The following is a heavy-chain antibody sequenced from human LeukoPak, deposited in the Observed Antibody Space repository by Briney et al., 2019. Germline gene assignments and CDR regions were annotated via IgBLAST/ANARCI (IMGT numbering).Heavy chain of an antibody. Sequence: ASVKVSCKASGYTFTSYDINWVRQATGQGLEWMGWMNPNSGNTGFAQKFQGRFTITRNTSISTAYMELSRLRSDDTAVYYCARGRVLRDFWSGPLMDVWGKGTTVTVSS. CDR1: GYTFTSYD. CDR3: ARGRVLRDFWSGPLMDV. V-gene: IGHV1-8*03. D-gene: IGHD3-3*01. CDR2: MNPNSGNT. J-gene: IGHJ6*04.